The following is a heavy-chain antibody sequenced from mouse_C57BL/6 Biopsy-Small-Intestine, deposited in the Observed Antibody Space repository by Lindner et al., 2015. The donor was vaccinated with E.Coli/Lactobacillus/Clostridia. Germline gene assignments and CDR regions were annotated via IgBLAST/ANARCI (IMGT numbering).Heavy chain of an antibody. J-gene: IGHJ2*01. V-gene: IGHV1-82*01. D-gene: IGHD2-14*01. CDR2: IFPGDGDI. CDR1: GYAFSSSW. Sequence: VQLQESGPELVKPGASVKISCKASGYAFSSSWMNWVKQRPGKGLEWIGRIFPGDGDITYNEKFRGKAALTADKSSSTAYMQLNSLTSEDSAVYFCSRGTRLDFWGQGSTLTVS. CDR3: SRGTRLDF.